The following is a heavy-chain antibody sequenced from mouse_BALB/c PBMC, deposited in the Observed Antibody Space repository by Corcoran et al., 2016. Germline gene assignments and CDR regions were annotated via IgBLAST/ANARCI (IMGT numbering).Heavy chain of an antibody. Sequence: EVQLQQSGAELVKPGASVKLSCTASGFNIKDTYMHWVKQRPEQGLEWIGRTDPANGNTKYDPKFQGKATITADTSSNTAYLQLSSLTSEDTAVYYCASDGNYAWFAYWGQGTLVTVSA. V-gene: IGHV14-3*02. CDR2: TDPANGNT. J-gene: IGHJ3*01. CDR3: ASDGNYAWFAY. CDR1: GFNIKDTY. D-gene: IGHD2-1*01.